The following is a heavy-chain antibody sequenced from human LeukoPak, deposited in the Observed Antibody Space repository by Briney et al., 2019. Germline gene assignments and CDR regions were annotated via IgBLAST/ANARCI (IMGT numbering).Heavy chain of an antibody. CDR2: INSDGTYT. D-gene: IGHD2-21*02. V-gene: IGHV3-74*03. CDR3: AITVDCRATTDCYSYFHH. Sequence: GGSLRLSCAASGFSFRSYFMHWVRQAPGKGLVWVSRINSDGTYTEYEDSVKGRFTISSDNAKDTLYLQVNSLRAEDTAVYYCAITVDCRATTDCYSYFHHWGQGTLVTVAS. CDR1: GFSFRSYF. J-gene: IGHJ1*01.